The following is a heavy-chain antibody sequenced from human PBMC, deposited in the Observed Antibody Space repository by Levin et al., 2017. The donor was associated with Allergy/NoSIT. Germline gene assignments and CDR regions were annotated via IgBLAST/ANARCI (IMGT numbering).Heavy chain of an antibody. CDR1: GFSFRNTW. Sequence: PGESLKISCTASGFSFRNTWMSWVRQAPGKGLEWVGRIKSKTSGGTTDYAAPVKGRFTISRDDSKNTLFLQMNSLKTEDTAVYFCSTIRGSSFSYDYWGQGTLVTVSA. J-gene: IGHJ4*02. CDR2: IKSKTSGGTT. D-gene: IGHD5-18*01. V-gene: IGHV3-15*01. CDR3: STIRGSSFSYDY.